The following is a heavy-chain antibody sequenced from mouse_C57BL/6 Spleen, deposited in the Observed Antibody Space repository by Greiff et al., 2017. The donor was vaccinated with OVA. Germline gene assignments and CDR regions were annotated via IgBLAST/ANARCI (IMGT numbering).Heavy chain of an antibody. D-gene: IGHD1-1*01. V-gene: IGHV7-3*01. Sequence: EVNVVESGGGLVQPGGSLSLSCAASGFTFTDYYMSWVRQPPGKALEWLGFIRNKANGYTTEYSASVKGRFTISRDNSQSILYLQMNALRAEDSATYYCARSITTVVATYWYFDVWGTGTTVTVSS. CDR1: GFTFTDYY. J-gene: IGHJ1*03. CDR2: IRNKANGYTT. CDR3: ARSITTVVATYWYFDV.